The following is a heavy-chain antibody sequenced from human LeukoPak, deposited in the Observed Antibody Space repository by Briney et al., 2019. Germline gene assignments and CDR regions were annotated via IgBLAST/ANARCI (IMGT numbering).Heavy chain of an antibody. CDR2: IYPGDSDT. J-gene: IGHJ3*02. V-gene: IGHV5-51*01. CDR1: GYRFTSYW. D-gene: IGHD2-2*01. Sequence: GESLKISCKGSGYRFTSYWIGWVRQMPGKGLEWMGIIYPGDSDTRYSPSFQGQVTISADKSISTAYLQWSSLKASDTAMYYCARRPSSYCSSTSCSTGDAFDIWGQGTMVTVSS. CDR3: ARRPSSYCSSTSCSTGDAFDI.